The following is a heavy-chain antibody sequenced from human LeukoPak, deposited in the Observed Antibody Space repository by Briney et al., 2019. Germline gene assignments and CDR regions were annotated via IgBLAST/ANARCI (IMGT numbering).Heavy chain of an antibody. V-gene: IGHV4-4*02. CDR3: ARGSWFDAFDI. CDR1: GGSISSSNW. Sequence: SGTLSLTCAISGGSISSSNWWSWVRQPPGKGLEWIGEIYHSGSTYYRPSLNGRVTISVDKSKNQFSLKVTSVTAADTAVYYCARGSWFDAFDIWGQGRMVTVSS. D-gene: IGHD6-13*01. J-gene: IGHJ3*02. CDR2: IYHSGST.